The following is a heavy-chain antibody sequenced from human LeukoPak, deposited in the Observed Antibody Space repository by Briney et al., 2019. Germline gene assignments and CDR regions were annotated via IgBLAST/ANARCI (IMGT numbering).Heavy chain of an antibody. J-gene: IGHJ4*02. D-gene: IGHD1-26*01. CDR2: IYSTGST. CDR3: ARQGYTVSYYFLDY. V-gene: IGHV4-4*07. CDR1: GGSVRSYW. Sequence: PSETLSLTCDVSGGSVRSYWWGWVRQPAGKGLEWLGRIYSTGSTRFNPSLKSRLTLSIDPSTNQFSLTLTSVTAADTAVYLCARQGYTVSYYFLDYWSQGTLVTVSS.